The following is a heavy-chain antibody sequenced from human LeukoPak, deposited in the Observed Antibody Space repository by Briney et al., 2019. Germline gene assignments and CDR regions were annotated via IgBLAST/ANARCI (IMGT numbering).Heavy chain of an antibody. D-gene: IGHD3-3*01. CDR1: GYTFTSYD. Sequence: ASVKVSCKASGYTFTSYDINWVRQATGQGLEWMGWMNPNSGNTGYAQKFQGRVTMTRNTSISTAYMELSSPRSEDTAVYYCARGPTYYDFWSGPYYYGMDVWGQGTTVTVSS. J-gene: IGHJ6*02. V-gene: IGHV1-8*01. CDR3: ARGPTYYDFWSGPYYYGMDV. CDR2: MNPNSGNT.